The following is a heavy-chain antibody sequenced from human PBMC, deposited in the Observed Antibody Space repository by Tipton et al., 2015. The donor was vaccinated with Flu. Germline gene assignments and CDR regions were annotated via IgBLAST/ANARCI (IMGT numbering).Heavy chain of an antibody. CDR1: GGSISRYY. J-gene: IGHJ3*01. V-gene: IGHV4-4*07. Sequence: TLSLTCTVSGGSISRYYWSWIRQPAGKGLEWIGRIFTIGGTNYNPSLQSRVTMSVDTSKNQFSLKLSSVTAADAAVYYCARVLRGYRGYPGGDAFDVWGQGTMVTVSS. CDR2: IFTIGGT. CDR3: ARVLRGYRGYPGGDAFDV. D-gene: IGHD5-12*01.